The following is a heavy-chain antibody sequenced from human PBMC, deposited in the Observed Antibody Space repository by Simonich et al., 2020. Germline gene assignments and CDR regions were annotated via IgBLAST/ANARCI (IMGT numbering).Heavy chain of an antibody. Sequence: QVQLQESGPGLVKPSETLSLTCTVAGGSISSYYWSWIRQPPGKGLEWIGCIYYSGRTNYNPSLTSRVNISVDTSKNQFSLQLSSVTAADTAVYYCARLPDYWGQGTLVTVSS. J-gene: IGHJ4*02. CDR2: IYYSGRT. CDR3: ARLPDY. CDR1: GGSISSYY. V-gene: IGHV4-59*08.